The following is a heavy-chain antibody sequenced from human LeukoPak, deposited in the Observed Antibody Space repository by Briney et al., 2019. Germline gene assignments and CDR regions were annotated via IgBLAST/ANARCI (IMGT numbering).Heavy chain of an antibody. V-gene: IGHV1-2*02. CDR2: INPNSGGT. CDR3: ASTAYCGGDCYLFSSNLDY. CDR1: GYTFTSYY. Sequence: ASVKVSCKASGYTFTSYYMHWVRQAPGQGLEWMGWINPNSGGTNYAQKFQGRVTMTRDTSISTAYMELSRLRSDDTAVYYCASTAYCGGDCYLFSSNLDYWGQGTLVTVSS. D-gene: IGHD2-21*02. J-gene: IGHJ4*02.